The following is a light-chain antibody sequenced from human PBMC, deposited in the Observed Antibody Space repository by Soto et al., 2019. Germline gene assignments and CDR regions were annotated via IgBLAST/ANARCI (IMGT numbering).Light chain of an antibody. CDR2: DAS. V-gene: IGKV3-11*01. J-gene: IGKJ1*01. CDR3: QQRRNWPPT. CDR1: QSASSY. Sequence: EIVLTQLPATVSLSPGERATLSCRASQSASSYLAWYQQKPGQAPRLLIYDASNRATGIPARFSGSGAGTDFTLTISSLEPEDFAVYYCQQRRNWPPTFGQGTKVGIK.